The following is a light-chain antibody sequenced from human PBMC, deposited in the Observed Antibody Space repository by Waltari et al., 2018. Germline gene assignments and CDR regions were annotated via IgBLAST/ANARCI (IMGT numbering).Light chain of an antibody. Sequence: DIQMTQSPSSLSASVGDRVTITCQASQHIYNYLNWYQQKPGKAPKLLIYDASNLQTGVPSRFSGGGSGTDFTFVISNLQPEDIATYYCQQYEGLPRTFGQGTKLEMK. V-gene: IGKV1-33*01. CDR1: QHIYNY. J-gene: IGKJ2*02. CDR2: DAS. CDR3: QQYEGLPRT.